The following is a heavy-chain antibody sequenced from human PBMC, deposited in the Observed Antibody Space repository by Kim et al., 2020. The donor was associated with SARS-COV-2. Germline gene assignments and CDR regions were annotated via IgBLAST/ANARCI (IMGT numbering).Heavy chain of an antibody. J-gene: IGHJ2*01. CDR2: INAGNGNT. CDR3: ARAGREWELLGYFDL. D-gene: IGHD1-26*01. V-gene: IGHV1-3*01. Sequence: ASVKVSCKASGYTFTSYAMHWVRQAPGQRLEWMGWINAGNGNTKYSQKFQGRVTITRDTSASTAYMELSSLRSEDTAVYYCARAGREWELLGYFDLWGRGTLVTVSS. CDR1: GYTFTSYA.